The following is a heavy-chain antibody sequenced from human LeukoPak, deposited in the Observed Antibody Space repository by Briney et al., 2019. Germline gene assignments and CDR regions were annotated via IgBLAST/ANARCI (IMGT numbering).Heavy chain of an antibody. J-gene: IGHJ4*02. CDR2: IYYSGST. D-gene: IGHD3-22*01. CDR1: GGSISSYY. V-gene: IGHV4-59*01. Sequence: SETLSLTCTVSGGSISSYYWSWIRQPPGKGLEWIGYIYYSGSTSYNPSLKSRVTISVDTSNNQFSLKLSSVTAADTAVYYCARDTSGYRRGSFDYWVQGTLVTVSS. CDR3: ARDTSGYRRGSFDY.